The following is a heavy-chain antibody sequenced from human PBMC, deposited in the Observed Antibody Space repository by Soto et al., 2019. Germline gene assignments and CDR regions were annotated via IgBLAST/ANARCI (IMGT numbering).Heavy chain of an antibody. CDR2: IIPIFGTA. D-gene: IGHD3-10*01. Sequence: ASVKVSCKASGGTFSSYAISWVRQAPGQGLEWMGGIIPIFGTASYAQKFQGRVTITADESTSTAYMELSSLRSEDTAVYYCARDGDGSGSYFPQALDYWGQGTLVTVSS. V-gene: IGHV1-69*13. J-gene: IGHJ4*02. CDR1: GGTFSSYA. CDR3: ARDGDGSGSYFPQALDY.